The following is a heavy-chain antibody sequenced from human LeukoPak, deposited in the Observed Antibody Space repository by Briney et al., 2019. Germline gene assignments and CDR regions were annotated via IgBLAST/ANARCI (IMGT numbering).Heavy chain of an antibody. V-gene: IGHV5-10-1*01. D-gene: IGHD3-22*01. Sequence: GESLKISCKGSGYSFTTYWISWVRQMPGEGLEWMGRMHPGDSDTNYSPSFQGHVTFSADKSISTAYLQWTSLKASDTAIYFCARHYYNDNTLLDFWGQGTLVTVSS. CDR2: MHPGDSDT. CDR3: ARHYYNDNTLLDF. J-gene: IGHJ4*02. CDR1: GYSFTTYW.